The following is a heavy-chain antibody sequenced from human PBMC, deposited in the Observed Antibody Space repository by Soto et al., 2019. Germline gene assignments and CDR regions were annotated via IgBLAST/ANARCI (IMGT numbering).Heavy chain of an antibody. D-gene: IGHD5-12*01. CDR2: IYYSGNT. V-gene: IGHV4-30-4*01. Sequence: SETPSLTCTVSGDSISSGDYYWSWIRQPPGKGLEWIGCIYYSGNTYYNPSLKRRFSTSVDRSKNQFSLKLSSVTAADTAVYYCAGGPGVARNYWGQGTLVTVSS. CDR3: AGGPGVARNY. CDR1: GDSISSGDYY. J-gene: IGHJ4*02.